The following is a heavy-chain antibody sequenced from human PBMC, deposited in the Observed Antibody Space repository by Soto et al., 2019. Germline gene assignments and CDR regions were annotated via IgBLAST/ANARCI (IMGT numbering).Heavy chain of an antibody. CDR1: GYTFTSYG. D-gene: IGHD3-10*01. CDR3: ARDRGARGDTDY. CDR2: ISAYNGNT. Sequence: QVQLVQSGAEVKKPGASVKVSCKASGYTFTSYGISWVRQAPGQGLEWMGWISAYNGNTNYAQKLQGRVTMTTDTPTSTAYMERRSRRSDDTAVYSGARDRGARGDTDYWGQGTLVTVSS. V-gene: IGHV1-18*04. J-gene: IGHJ4*02.